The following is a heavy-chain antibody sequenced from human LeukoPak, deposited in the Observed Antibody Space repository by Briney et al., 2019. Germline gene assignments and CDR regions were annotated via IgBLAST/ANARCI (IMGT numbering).Heavy chain of an antibody. CDR1: GDSISSRTYF. Sequence: KASETLPLTCTVSGDSISSRTYFWGWIRQPPGKGLEWIGSIYYSRNTYYNTSLKSRVTISVDTSKNEFSLNLSSDCARGRGYEPVVFYFDYWVQGTLVTVSS. CDR3: VFYFDY. D-gene: IGHD5-12*01. CDR2: IYYSRNT. J-gene: IGHJ4*02. V-gene: IGHV4-39*07.